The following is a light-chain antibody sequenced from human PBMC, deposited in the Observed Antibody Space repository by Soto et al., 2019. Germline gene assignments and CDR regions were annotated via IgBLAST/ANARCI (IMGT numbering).Light chain of an antibody. J-gene: IGKJ1*01. CDR2: GAS. CDR3: QQYGSSPQM. V-gene: IGKV3-20*01. CDR1: QSVSSSY. Sequence: EIGLTQSPGTLSLTPGERATLSCRASQSVSSSYLAWYQQKPGQAPRLLIYGASSRATGIPDRFSGSGSGTDFTLTISRLEPEDFAVYYCQQYGSSPQMFGQGTKVEIK.